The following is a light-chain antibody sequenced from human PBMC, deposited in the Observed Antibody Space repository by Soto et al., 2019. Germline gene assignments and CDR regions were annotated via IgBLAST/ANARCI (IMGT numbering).Light chain of an antibody. Sequence: DMQMTQSPSTLSASVGDRITITCRASQSISSWLAWYQQKPGKAPKLLIYKTSTLESGVPSTFSGSGFGTEFTLTISSLQPDDFASYYCLQYNSYSMWTFGQGTKVEVK. CDR1: QSISSW. J-gene: IGKJ1*01. CDR2: KTS. V-gene: IGKV1-5*03. CDR3: LQYNSYSMWT.